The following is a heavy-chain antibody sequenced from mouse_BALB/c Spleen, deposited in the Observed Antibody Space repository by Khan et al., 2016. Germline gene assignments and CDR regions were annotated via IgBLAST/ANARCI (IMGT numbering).Heavy chain of an antibody. D-gene: IGHD1-1*01. J-gene: IGHJ1*01. V-gene: IGHV9-3-1*01. CDR3: ARYRNYYGSSRYFDV. CDR2: INTYSGES. Sequence: QIQLVQSGPELKKPGKTVKISCKASGYTFTNYGMNWVKQAPGKGLKWMGWINTYSGESTYADDFKGRFAFSLETSANTAYLQINNLKNGDTATYFCARYRNYYGSSRYFDVWGAGTTVTVSS. CDR1: GYTFTNYG.